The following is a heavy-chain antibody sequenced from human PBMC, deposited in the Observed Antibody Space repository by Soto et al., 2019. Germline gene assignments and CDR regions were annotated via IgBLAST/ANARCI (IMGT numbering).Heavy chain of an antibody. D-gene: IGHD3-22*01. CDR3: AREGDSSGYYREYYFDY. Sequence: QVQLVESGGGVVQPGRSLRLSCAASGFTFSSYGMHWVRQAPGKGLEWVAVIWYDGSNKYYADSVKGRFTISRDNSKNTLYLQMNSLRAEDTAVYYCAREGDSSGYYREYYFDYWGQGTLVTVSS. V-gene: IGHV3-33*01. J-gene: IGHJ4*02. CDR2: IWYDGSNK. CDR1: GFTFSSYG.